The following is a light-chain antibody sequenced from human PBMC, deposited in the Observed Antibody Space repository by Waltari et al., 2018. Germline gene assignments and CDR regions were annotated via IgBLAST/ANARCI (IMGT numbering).Light chain of an antibody. CDR1: QSVGND. CDR2: GAS. J-gene: IGKJ1*01. CDR3: QQYKEWPPWT. V-gene: IGKV3-15*01. Sequence: EIVMTQSPATLSVSPGERATLSCRASQSVGNDLAWYHQAPGQAPRLLIYGASSRATGVPARFSGSGSGTEFTLNITSLQSGDFGIYFCQQYKEWPPWTFGQGTRVDTK.